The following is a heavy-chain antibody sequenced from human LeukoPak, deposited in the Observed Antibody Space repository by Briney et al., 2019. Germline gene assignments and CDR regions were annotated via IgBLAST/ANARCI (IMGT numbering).Heavy chain of an antibody. CDR2: IRYDGSNK. CDR3: AKDPGGSYSHFDY. D-gene: IGHD1-26*01. V-gene: IGHV3-30*02. Sequence: QTGGSLRLSCAASGFTFSNYGMHWVRQAPGKGLEWVAFIRYDGSNKYYADSVRGLFTISRDNSKNTLYLQMNSLRAEDTAVYYCAKDPGGSYSHFDYWGQGTLVIVSS. J-gene: IGHJ4*02. CDR1: GFTFSNYG.